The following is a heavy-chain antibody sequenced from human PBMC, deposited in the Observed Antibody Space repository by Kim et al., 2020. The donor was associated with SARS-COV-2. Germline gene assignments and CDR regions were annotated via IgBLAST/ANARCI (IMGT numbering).Heavy chain of an antibody. CDR1: GFTFSSYG. D-gene: IGHD4-17*01. CDR2: IWYDGSNK. Sequence: GGSLRLSCAASGFTFSSYGMHWVRQAPGKGLEWVAVIWYDGSNKYYADSVKGRFTISRDNSKNTLYLQMNSLRAEDTAVYYCARDRDDYGDYPYYYYGMDVWGQGTTVTVSS. V-gene: IGHV3-33*01. CDR3: ARDRDDYGDYPYYYYGMDV. J-gene: IGHJ6*02.